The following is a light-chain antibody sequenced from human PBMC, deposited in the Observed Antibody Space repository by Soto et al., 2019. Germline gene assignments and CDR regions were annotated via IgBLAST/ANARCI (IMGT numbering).Light chain of an antibody. CDR2: SND. V-gene: IGLV1-44*01. Sequence: QSVLTQPPSVSGTPGQRVTISCSGSSSNIGSNTVNWYQQLPGTAPKLLIYSNDLWPSGVSDRFSGPKSGTSASLAISGLQSEDEADYYCSSWDESLNGVMFGGGTKLTVL. CDR1: SSNIGSNT. CDR3: SSWDESLNGVM. J-gene: IGLJ3*02.